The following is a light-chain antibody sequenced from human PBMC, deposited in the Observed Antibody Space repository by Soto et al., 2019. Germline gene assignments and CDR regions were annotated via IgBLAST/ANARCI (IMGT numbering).Light chain of an antibody. V-gene: IGLV1-51*02. J-gene: IGLJ3*02. CDR3: GTWDSSLSGGV. CDR2: ENN. CDR1: SSNIGNNY. Sequence: QSVLTQPPSVSAAPGQTVTISCSGSSSNIGNNYVSWYRRLPGTAPQLLIYENNKRPSGIPDRFSGSKSGTSATLGITGLQTGDEADYYCGTWDSSLSGGVFGGGTKVTVL.